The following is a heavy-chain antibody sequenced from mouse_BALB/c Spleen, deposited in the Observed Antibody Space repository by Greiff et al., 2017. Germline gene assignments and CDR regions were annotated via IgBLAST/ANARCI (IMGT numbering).Heavy chain of an antibody. Sequence: EVKLVESGPGLVKPSQSLSLTCSVTGYSITSGYYWNWIRQFPGNKLEWMGYISYDGSNNYNPSLKNRISITRDTSKNQFFLKLNSVTTEDTATYYCARDRNGNSFAYWGQGTLVTVSA. CDR3: ARDRNGNSFAY. V-gene: IGHV3-6*02. CDR1: GYSITSGYY. D-gene: IGHD2-1*01. CDR2: ISYDGSN. J-gene: IGHJ3*01.